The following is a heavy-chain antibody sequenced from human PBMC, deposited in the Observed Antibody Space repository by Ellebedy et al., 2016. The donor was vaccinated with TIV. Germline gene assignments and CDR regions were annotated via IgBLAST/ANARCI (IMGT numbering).Heavy chain of an antibody. D-gene: IGHD5-18*01. CDR1: GGTFSSYA. J-gene: IGHJ5*02. Sequence: SVKVSCXASGGTFSSYAISWVRQAPGQGLEWMGGIIPIFGTANYAQKFQGRVTITADESTSTAYMELSSLRSEDTAVYYCAVRGYSYGYPTYNWFDPWGQGTLVTVTS. CDR3: AVRGYSYGYPTYNWFDP. V-gene: IGHV1-69*13. CDR2: IIPIFGTA.